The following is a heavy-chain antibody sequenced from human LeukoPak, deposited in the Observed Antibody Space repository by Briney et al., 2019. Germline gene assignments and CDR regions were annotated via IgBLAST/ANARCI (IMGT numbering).Heavy chain of an antibody. D-gene: IGHD3-9*01. CDR1: GFTFSSYS. Sequence: GGSLRLSCAASGFTFSSYSMNWVRQAPGKGLEWVSSISSSSSYIHYADPVKGRFTISRDNAKNSLYLQMNSPKAEDTDVYYCARDQYYDILPGSFDYWGQGTLVTVSS. CDR3: ARDQYYDILPGSFDY. J-gene: IGHJ4*02. CDR2: ISSSSSYI. V-gene: IGHV3-21*01.